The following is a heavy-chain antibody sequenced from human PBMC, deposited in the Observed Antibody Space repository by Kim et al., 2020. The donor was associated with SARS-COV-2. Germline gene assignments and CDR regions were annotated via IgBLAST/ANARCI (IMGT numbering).Heavy chain of an antibody. V-gene: IGHV7-4-1*02. CDR2: NTGNP. CDR3: ARTRQMDA. Sequence: NTGNPTYAQAFTGRFVFSLDTSGSTAYLQISSLKAEDTAVYYCARTRQMDAWGQGTTVTVSS. J-gene: IGHJ6*02.